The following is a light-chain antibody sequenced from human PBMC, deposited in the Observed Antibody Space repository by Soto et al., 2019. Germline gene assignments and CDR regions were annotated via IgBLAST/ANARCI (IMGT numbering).Light chain of an antibody. CDR3: QQYENFPLT. Sequence: DIQMTQSPSSLSASVGDRVTVSCQASQGVSKYLNWYQQKAGKAAKLLIFNASNLETGVPSRFSGSGSGTDFNFTISSLQPEDIATYYCQQYENFPLTFGGGTKVDIK. V-gene: IGKV1-33*01. CDR2: NAS. CDR1: QGVSKY. J-gene: IGKJ4*01.